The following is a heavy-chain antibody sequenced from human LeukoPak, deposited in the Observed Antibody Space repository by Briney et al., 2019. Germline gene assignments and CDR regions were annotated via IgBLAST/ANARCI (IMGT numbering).Heavy chain of an antibody. Sequence: PSETLSLTCAVYGGSFSGYYWSWIRQPPGKGLEWIGEMNHSGSTNYTPSLKSRVTISVDTSKHQFSLKLSSVTAADTAVYYCARGLTPTGGIVGATSTTYYYYYMDVWGKGTTVTVSS. J-gene: IGHJ6*03. CDR3: ARGLTPTGGIVGATSTTYYYYYMDV. D-gene: IGHD1-26*01. CDR1: GGSFSGYY. V-gene: IGHV4-34*01. CDR2: MNHSGST.